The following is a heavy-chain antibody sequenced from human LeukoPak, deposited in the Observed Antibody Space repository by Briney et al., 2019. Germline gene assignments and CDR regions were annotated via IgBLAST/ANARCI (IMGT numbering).Heavy chain of an antibody. CDR2: IKSKAEGETT. Sequence: GGSLRLSCAASGFTFSDAWMNWVRQAPGKGLEWVGRIKSKAEGETTDYAAPVNGRFSVSRDDSKDTLYLQMNSLKSEDTAVYYCTREQGVIRYFGWVTNRLYWGQGTLVTVSS. CDR1: GFTFSDAW. V-gene: IGHV3-15*01. CDR3: TREQGVIRYFGWVTNRLY. D-gene: IGHD3-9*01. J-gene: IGHJ4*02.